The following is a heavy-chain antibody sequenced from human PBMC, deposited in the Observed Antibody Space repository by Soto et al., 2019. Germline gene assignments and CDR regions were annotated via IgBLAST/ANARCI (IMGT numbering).Heavy chain of an antibody. CDR3: ARVPDLMITFGGVCDY. Sequence: QGQLVQSGAEVKKPGSSMKVSCKASGGTFSSYAISWVRQAPGQGLEWMGGIIPIFGTANYAQKFQGRVTITADESTSTAYMELSSLRSEDTAVYYCARVPDLMITFGGVCDYWGQGTLVTVSS. D-gene: IGHD3-16*01. V-gene: IGHV1-69*01. CDR2: IIPIFGTA. J-gene: IGHJ4*02. CDR1: GGTFSSYA.